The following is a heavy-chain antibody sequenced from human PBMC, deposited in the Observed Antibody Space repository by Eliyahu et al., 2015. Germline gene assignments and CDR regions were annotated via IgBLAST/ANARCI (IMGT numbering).Heavy chain of an antibody. D-gene: IGHD1-14*01. CDR2: IYHSGST. Sequence: QVQLQESGPGLVKPSETLSLTCAVSGYXISSGYYWGWIRQPPGKGLGWIGSIYHSGSTYYNPSLKSRVTISVDTSKNQFSLKLSSVTAADTAVYYCARGSTKGGMDVWGQGTTVTVSS. CDR1: GYXISSGYY. V-gene: IGHV4-38-2*01. CDR3: ARGSTKGGMDV. J-gene: IGHJ6*02.